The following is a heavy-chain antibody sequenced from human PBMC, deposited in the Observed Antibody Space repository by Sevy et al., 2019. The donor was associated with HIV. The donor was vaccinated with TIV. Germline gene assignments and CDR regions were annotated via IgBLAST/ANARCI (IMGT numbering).Heavy chain of an antibody. CDR2: ISGSRTT. CDR1: GFIFNSYT. Sequence: GGSLRLSCAASGFIFNSYTMNWVRQAPGKGLEWVSAISGSRTTYYADSVKGRFTISRDNSKKKVDLQMNSLTVEDTAVYYCAKGYGSGSPPDYWGQGTLVTVSS. D-gene: IGHD3-10*01. CDR3: AKGYGSGSPPDY. V-gene: IGHV3-23*01. J-gene: IGHJ4*02.